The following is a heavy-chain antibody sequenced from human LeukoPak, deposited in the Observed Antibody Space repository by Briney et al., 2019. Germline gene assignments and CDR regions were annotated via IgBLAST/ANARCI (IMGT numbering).Heavy chain of an antibody. CDR2: SNRRGSTT. D-gene: IGHD6-13*01. Sequence: GGSLRLSCVASGFTFSTYEMDWVRQAPGKGLEWVSHSNRRGSTTYYADSVKGRFTISRDNAKNALYLQMNSLRAEDSAVYYCARTLVAAPGTKGGPWGQGTLVTVSS. V-gene: IGHV3-48*01. J-gene: IGHJ5*02. CDR3: ARTLVAAPGTKGGP. CDR1: GFTFSTYE.